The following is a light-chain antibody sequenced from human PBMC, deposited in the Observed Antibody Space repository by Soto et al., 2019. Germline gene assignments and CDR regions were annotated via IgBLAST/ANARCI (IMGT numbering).Light chain of an antibody. V-gene: IGKV3-20*01. CDR1: QTVSSSY. Sequence: EIVLTQSPGTLSLSPGERATLSCRASQTVSSSYLAWYQQKPGQAHRLLIYGASSRASGIPDRFSGSGSGTDFTLTISRLEPEDVAVYYCQQDGSSAFTFGPGTKVDIK. CDR2: GAS. CDR3: QQDGSSAFT. J-gene: IGKJ3*01.